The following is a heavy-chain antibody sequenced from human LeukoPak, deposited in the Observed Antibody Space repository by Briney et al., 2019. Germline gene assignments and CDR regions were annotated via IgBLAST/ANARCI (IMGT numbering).Heavy chain of an antibody. V-gene: IGHV3-21*01. CDR2: ISSSSSYI. J-gene: IGHJ4*02. D-gene: IGHD4-17*01. CDR1: GFTFSSYS. Sequence: GGSLRLSCAASGFTFSSYSMNWVRQAPGKGLEWVSSISSSSSYIYYADSVKGRFTISRDNAKNSLYLQMNSLRAEDTAVYYCARDGYGDYAFDYWGQGTLVTVSS. CDR3: ARDGYGDYAFDY.